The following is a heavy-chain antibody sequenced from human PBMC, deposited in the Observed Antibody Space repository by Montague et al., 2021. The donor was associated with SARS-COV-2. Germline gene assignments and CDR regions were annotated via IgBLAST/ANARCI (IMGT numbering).Heavy chain of an antibody. CDR3: AREGKVGATTGLDY. CDR1: GFTFSSYG. CDR2: IRKNGSSK. D-gene: IGHD1-26*01. Sequence: SLRLSCAASGFTFSSYGMHWVRQAPGKGLEWVSDIRKNGSSKYYADSVKGRFTISRDNSKNTLYLQMNSLRAEDTAVYYCAREGKVGATTGLDYWGQGTLVTVSS. V-gene: IGHV3-33*01. J-gene: IGHJ4*02.